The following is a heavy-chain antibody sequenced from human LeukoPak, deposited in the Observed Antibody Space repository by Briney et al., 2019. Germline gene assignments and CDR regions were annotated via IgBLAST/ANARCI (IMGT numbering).Heavy chain of an antibody. CDR3: ARISGNWFDP. CDR2: ISPTGDII. V-gene: IGHV3-11*04. J-gene: IGHJ5*02. CDR1: GFNFGVYY. Sequence: GGSLRLSCAASGFNFGVYYMTWIRQPPGRGLDPLSLISPTGDIIKYVHSVKGRFTISRDNAKSSMYLEMNSLRAEDTAVYYCARISGNWFDPWGQGTLVTVSS.